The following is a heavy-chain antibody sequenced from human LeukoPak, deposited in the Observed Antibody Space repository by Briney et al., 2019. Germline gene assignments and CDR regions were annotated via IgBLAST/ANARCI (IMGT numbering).Heavy chain of an antibody. Sequence: PGGSLRLSCAASGFTFDDYVMHWVRQVPGKGLEWVSLISWDGTNTYYADSVKGRFTISRDNSKNSLYLQMNSLRPEDTAFYCCAKGASVGVAAAGHWGQGTLVTVSS. J-gene: IGHJ4*02. CDR1: GFTFDDYV. V-gene: IGHV3-43D*03. CDR2: ISWDGTNT. CDR3: AKGASVGVAAAGH. D-gene: IGHD6-13*01.